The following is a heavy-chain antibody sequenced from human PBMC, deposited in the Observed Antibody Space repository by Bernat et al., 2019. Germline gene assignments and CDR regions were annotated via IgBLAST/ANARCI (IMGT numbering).Heavy chain of an antibody. CDR1: GFTFSNAW. J-gene: IGHJ4*02. D-gene: IGHD3-9*01. V-gene: IGHV3-15*01. Sequence: EVQLVESGGGLVKPGGSPRLSCAASGFTFSNAWMSWVRQAPGKGLEWAGRIKSKTDGGTTDYAAPVKGRFTISRDDSKNTLYLQMNSLKTEDTAVYYCTGRGYDILTGLDYWGQGTLVTVSS. CDR3: TGRGYDILTGLDY. CDR2: IKSKTDGGTT.